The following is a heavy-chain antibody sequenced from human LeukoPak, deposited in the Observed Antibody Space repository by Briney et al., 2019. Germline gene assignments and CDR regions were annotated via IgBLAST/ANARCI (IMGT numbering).Heavy chain of an antibody. Sequence: GPLGPPLAASEFTFSRFVITWVRQAPGKGVGGGLTFSGSGGSTYYADSVKGRFTISRDNSKNTLYLQMNGLRAEDTAVYYCAKGGHDFWSGYYYFDYWGQGTLVTVSS. CDR1: EFTFSRFV. CDR3: AKGGHDFWSGYYYFDY. J-gene: IGHJ4*02. CDR2: FSGSGGST. V-gene: IGHV3-23*01. D-gene: IGHD3-3*01.